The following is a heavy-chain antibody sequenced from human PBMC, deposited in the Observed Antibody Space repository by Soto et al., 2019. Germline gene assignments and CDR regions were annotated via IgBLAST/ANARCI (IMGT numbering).Heavy chain of an antibody. CDR1: GFTFSSYS. CDR2: ISSNSSTI. Sequence: PGGSLRLSCAASGFTFSSYSMNWVRQAPGKGLEWVSYISSNSSTIYYADSVKGRFTISRDNAQDSVYLQMNNLRVDDTALYYCARAIATAGSFWGQGTQVTVSS. D-gene: IGHD6-13*01. J-gene: IGHJ4*02. V-gene: IGHV3-48*04. CDR3: ARAIATAGSF.